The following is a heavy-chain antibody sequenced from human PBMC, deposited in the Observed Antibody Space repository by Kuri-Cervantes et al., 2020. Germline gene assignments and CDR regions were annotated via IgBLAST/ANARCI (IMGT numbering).Heavy chain of an antibody. CDR1: GGSISSYY. J-gene: IGHJ4*02. Sequence: SETLSLTCTVSGGSISSYYWSWIRQPPGKGLEWIGYIYYSGSTNYNPSLKNRVTISVDTSKNQFSLKLTSVTAADTAVYYCARRGNSGWFQYFDYWGQGTLVTVSS. CDR2: IYYSGST. V-gene: IGHV4-59*13. D-gene: IGHD6-19*01. CDR3: ARRGNSGWFQYFDY.